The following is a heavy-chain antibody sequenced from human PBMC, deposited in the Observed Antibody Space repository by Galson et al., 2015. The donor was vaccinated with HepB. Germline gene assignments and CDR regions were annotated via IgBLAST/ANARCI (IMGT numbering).Heavy chain of an antibody. D-gene: IGHD3-22*01. CDR1: GGSFSGYY. J-gene: IGHJ4*02. Sequence: TLSLTCAVYGGSFSGYYWSWIRQPPGKGLEWIGEINHSGSTNYNPSLKSRVTISVDTSKNQFSLKLSSVTAADTAVYYCARRARRGTMIGEAFDYWGQGTLVTVSS. V-gene: IGHV4-34*01. CDR3: ARRARRGTMIGEAFDY. CDR2: INHSGST.